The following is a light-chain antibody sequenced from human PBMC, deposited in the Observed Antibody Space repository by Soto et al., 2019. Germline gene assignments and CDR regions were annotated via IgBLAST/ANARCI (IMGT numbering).Light chain of an antibody. V-gene: IGLV1-40*01. J-gene: IGLJ3*02. CDR2: DNK. Sequence: VVTQPPSVSGAPGQSITISCTGSNSNIGAGYDVHWYKQLPGTAPKLLIYDNKKRPSGVPDRFTGSKSGSSASLAITGLQAEDEADYYCQSYDSRLSGVFGGGTKVTVL. CDR3: QSYDSRLSGV. CDR1: NSNIGAGYD.